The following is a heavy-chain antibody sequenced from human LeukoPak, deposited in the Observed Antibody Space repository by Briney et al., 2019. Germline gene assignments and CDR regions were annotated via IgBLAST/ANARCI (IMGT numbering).Heavy chain of an antibody. CDR2: IYPGDSDT. CDR3: ATAYYYDSSGYYYYFDY. J-gene: IGHJ4*02. CDR1: GYSFTSYW. Sequence: GESLKISCKGSGYSFTSYWIGWVRQMPGKGLEWMGIIYPGDSDTRYGPSFQGQVTISADKSISTAYLQWSSLKASDTAMYYCATAYYYDSSGYYYYFDYWGQGTLVTVSS. D-gene: IGHD3-22*01. V-gene: IGHV5-51*01.